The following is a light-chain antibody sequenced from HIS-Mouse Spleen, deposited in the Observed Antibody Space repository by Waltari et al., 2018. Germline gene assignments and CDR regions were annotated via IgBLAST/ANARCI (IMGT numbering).Light chain of an antibody. CDR2: EVS. CDR1: SSDVGGYNY. Sequence: QSALTQPPSASGSPGQSVTISCTGTSSDVGGYNYVSWYQQHPGKAPKLMIYEVSKRPSWVPDRFSGSKSGNTASLTVSVLQAEDEADYYCSSYAGSNNSLYVFGTGTKVTVL. J-gene: IGLJ1*01. V-gene: IGLV2-8*01. CDR3: SSYAGSNNSLYV.